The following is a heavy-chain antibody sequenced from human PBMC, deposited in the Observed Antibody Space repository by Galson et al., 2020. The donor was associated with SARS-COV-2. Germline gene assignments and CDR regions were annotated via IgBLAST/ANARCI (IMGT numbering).Heavy chain of an antibody. D-gene: IGHD7-27*01. CDR3: ARGDMGNDYFDY. CDR2: LYSEGSST. J-gene: IGHJ4*02. V-gene: IGHV3-74*01. CDR1: GFTFSSYW. Sequence: GGSLRLSCVASGFTFSSYWMPWVRQAPGKGLVWVSRLYSEGSSTSYADSVKGRFTISGDNAKNTLYLQMNSLRAEDTAVYYCARGDMGNDYFDYWGQGTLVTVSS.